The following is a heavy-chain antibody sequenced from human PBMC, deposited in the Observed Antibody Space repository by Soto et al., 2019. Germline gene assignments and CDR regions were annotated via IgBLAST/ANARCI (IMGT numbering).Heavy chain of an antibody. D-gene: IGHD3-9*01. CDR3: AKDYDILTGYYID. J-gene: IGHJ4*02. CDR2: ISGSGGST. CDR1: GFTFSSYA. Sequence: EVQLLESGGGLVQPGGSLRLSCAASGFTFSSYAMSWVRQAPGKGLEWVSAISGSGGSTYYADSVKGRFTISRDNSKNTLYLQMNSLIAEDTAVYYCAKDYDILTGYYIDWGQGTLVTVSS. V-gene: IGHV3-23*01.